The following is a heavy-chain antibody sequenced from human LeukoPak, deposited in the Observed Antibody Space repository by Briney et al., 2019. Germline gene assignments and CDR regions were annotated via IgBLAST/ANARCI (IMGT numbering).Heavy chain of an antibody. J-gene: IGHJ4*02. Sequence: GGSLRFSCAASGFTFSSYWMHWVRQGPGKGLVWVSRINSDGSSTNYADSVRGRFTISRDNAENTLYLQMNSLRVEDTAVYYCARRVVVAAAPYYFDYWGQGTLVTVSS. D-gene: IGHD2-2*01. CDR3: ARRVVVAAAPYYFDY. V-gene: IGHV3-74*01. CDR2: INSDGSST. CDR1: GFTFSSYW.